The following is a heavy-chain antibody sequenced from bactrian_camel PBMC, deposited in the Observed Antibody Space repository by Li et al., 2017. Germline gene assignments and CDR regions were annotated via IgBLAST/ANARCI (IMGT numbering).Heavy chain of an antibody. V-gene: IGHV3S53*01. Sequence: HVQLVESGGGSVQAGGSLRLSCAVSGDNYNCRNDMTWYRQAPKKGREFVSTIVSDGTTRYADSVKGRFTISRDGTKNTMALQMNMLKSEDTDMYYCAAGICTIRDVNLGWKNPLVTAARGPRSPSP. D-gene: IGHD2*01. CDR1: GDNYNCRND. CDR2: IVSDGTT. J-gene: IGHJ6*01. CDR3: AAGICTIRDVNLGWKNPLVT.